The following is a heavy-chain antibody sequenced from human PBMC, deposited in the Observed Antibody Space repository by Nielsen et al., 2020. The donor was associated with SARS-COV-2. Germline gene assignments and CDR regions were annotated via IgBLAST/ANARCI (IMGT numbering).Heavy chain of an antibody. D-gene: IGHD3-16*01. V-gene: IGHV4-34*01. CDR1: GGSFSGYY. CDR3: ASGARRGRVPFDY. J-gene: IGHJ4*02. Sequence: SETLSLTCAVHGGSFSGYYWSWIRQSPGKGLEWIGQINYSGTANDNPSPKSRVAISIDMSKNQFSLKLKSVTAADTAVYYCASGARRGRVPFDYWGQGTQVTVSS. CDR2: INYSGTA.